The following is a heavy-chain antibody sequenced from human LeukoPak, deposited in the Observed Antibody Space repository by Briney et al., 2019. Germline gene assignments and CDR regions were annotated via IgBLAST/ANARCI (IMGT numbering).Heavy chain of an antibody. CDR1: GYSISSGYY. V-gene: IGHV4-38-2*02. CDR2: IYHSGST. CDR3: ERVSGQQLDY. Sequence: SETLSLTCTVSGYSISSGYYWGWIRQPPGKGLEWIGSIYHSGSTYYNPSLKSRVTISVDTSKNQFSLKLSSVTAADTAVYYCERVSGQQLDYWGQGTLVTVSS. J-gene: IGHJ4*02. D-gene: IGHD6-13*01.